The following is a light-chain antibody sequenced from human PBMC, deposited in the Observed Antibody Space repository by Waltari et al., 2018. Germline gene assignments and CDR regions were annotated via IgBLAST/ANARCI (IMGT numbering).Light chain of an antibody. J-gene: IGKJ1*01. V-gene: IGKV1-39*01. CDR2: ATS. CDR1: QNIKTY. CDR3: QQSYSVPRT. Sequence: DVQLTQSLSSLSASVGDRVAITCRASQNIKTYLNWYQQKAGRAPQLLIYATSTLQTGTPSRFSGSASGTDFTLTISGLQPEDFATYFCQQSYSVPRTFGLGTKVEVK.